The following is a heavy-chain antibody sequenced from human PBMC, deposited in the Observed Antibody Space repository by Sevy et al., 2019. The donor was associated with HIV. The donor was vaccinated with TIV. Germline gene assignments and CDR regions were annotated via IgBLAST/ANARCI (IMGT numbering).Heavy chain of an antibody. Sequence: GGSLRLSCAASGFTFSSYAMHWVRQAPGKGLEWVAVISYDGSNKYYADSVKGRFTISRDNSKNTLYLQMNSLRAEDTAVYYCARDRGAAPRYGMDVWGQGTTVTVSS. CDR2: ISYDGSNK. D-gene: IGHD6-6*01. J-gene: IGHJ6*02. CDR1: GFTFSSYA. CDR3: ARDRGAAPRYGMDV. V-gene: IGHV3-30*04.